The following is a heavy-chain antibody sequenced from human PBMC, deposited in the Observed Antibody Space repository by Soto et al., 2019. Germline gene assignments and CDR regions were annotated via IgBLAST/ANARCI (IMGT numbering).Heavy chain of an antibody. CDR1: GFTFSTLS. CDR2: IGGSGGSI. CDR3: ARDLAWAFDS. D-gene: IGHD1-26*01. J-gene: IGHJ4*02. V-gene: IGHV3-48*02. Sequence: EVQLVESGGGLVQTGGSLRLSCAASGFTFSTLSMNWVRQAPGKGLEWLSYIGGSGGSISYADSVKGRFTISRDNGKNTLYLQMSSLRDEDTAVYYCARDLAWAFDSWGQGALVTVSS.